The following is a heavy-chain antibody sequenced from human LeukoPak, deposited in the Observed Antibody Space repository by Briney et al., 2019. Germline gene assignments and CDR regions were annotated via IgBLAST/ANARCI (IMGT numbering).Heavy chain of an antibody. CDR3: AKVGGTDYGDPFAY. CDR2: ISYDGSNK. D-gene: IGHD4-17*01. V-gene: IGHV3-30*18. J-gene: IGHJ4*02. CDR1: GFTFSSYG. Sequence: PGGSLRLSCAASGFTFSSYGMHWVRQAPGKGLEWVAVISYDGSNKYYADSVKGRFTISRDNSKNTLYLQMNSLRAEDTAVYYCAKVGGTDYGDPFAYWGQGTLVTVSS.